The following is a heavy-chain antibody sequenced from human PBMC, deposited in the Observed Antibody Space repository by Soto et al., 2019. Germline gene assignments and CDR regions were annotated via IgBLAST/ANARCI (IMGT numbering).Heavy chain of an antibody. D-gene: IGHD3-10*01. J-gene: IGHJ4*02. CDR1: GFFFSTYA. CDR3: AKDLFPTSGQRFFFES. V-gene: IGHV3-23*01. Sequence: LRLSCAASGFFFSTYAMTWVRQAPGRGLEWVSTILHDETPFYTDSVKGRFTISRDNVRGTLYLQMNGLRVEDAAQYYCAKDLFPTSGQRFFFESWGQGTLATVSS. CDR2: ILHDETP.